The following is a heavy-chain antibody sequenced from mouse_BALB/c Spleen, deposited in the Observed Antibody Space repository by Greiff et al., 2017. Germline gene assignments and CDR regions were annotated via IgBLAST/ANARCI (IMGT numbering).Heavy chain of an antibody. J-gene: IGHJ1*01. CDR1: GFTFSSYG. CDR2: INSNGGST. CDR3: ARDGYWYFDV. V-gene: IGHV5-6-3*01. D-gene: IGHD2-2*01. Sequence: EVQLQESGGGLVQPGGSLKLSCAASGFTFSSYGMSWVRQTPDKRLELVATINSNGGSTYYPDSVKGRFTISRDNAKNTLYLQMSSLKSEDTAMYYCARDGYWYFDVWGAGTTVTVSS.